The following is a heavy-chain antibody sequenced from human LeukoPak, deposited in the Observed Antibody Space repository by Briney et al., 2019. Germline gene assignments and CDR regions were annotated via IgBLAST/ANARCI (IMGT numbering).Heavy chain of an antibody. V-gene: IGHV1-8*01. CDR2: MNPNSGNK. J-gene: IGHJ6*03. Sequence: ASVKVSCKASGYSFPNFDINWVRQATGQGLEWMGWMNPNSGNKGYAQKFQGRVTMTMNTSITTAYMELSSLRSEDTAVYYCARGPQWRGDYYYMDVWGRGTTVTVSS. D-gene: IGHD6-19*01. CDR3: ARGPQWRGDYYYMDV. CDR1: GYSFPNFD.